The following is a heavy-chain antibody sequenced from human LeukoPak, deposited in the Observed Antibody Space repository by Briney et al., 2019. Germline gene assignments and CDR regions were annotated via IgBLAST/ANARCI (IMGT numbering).Heavy chain of an antibody. Sequence: GASVKVSCKASGYTFTSYYMHWVRQAPGQGLEWMGRIIPILGIANYAQKFQGRVTITADKSTSTAYMELSSLRSEDTAVYYCARSGGYNSGLDYWGQGTLVTVSS. CDR2: IIPILGIA. J-gene: IGHJ4*02. D-gene: IGHD5-24*01. V-gene: IGHV1-69*02. CDR1: GYTFTSYY. CDR3: ARSGGYNSGLDY.